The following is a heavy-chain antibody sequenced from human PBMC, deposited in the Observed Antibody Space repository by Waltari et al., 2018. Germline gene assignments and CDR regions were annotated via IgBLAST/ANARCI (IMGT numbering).Heavy chain of an antibody. D-gene: IGHD3-10*01. Sequence: QVQLVESGGGVVQPGMSLRLSCAASGFSLGSFGMHWVRQAPGKGREWVALIFFGGGDTFYAESVRGRFTISRDNSKNTLYLDINSLRLDDTAIYYCAKDAFGNTYLDHWGQGTLVTVSS. CDR1: GFSLGSFG. V-gene: IGHV3-30*06. J-gene: IGHJ4*02. CDR3: AKDAFGNTYLDH. CDR2: IFFGGGDT.